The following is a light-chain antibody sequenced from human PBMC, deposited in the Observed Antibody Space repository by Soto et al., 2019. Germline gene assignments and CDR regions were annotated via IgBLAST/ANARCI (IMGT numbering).Light chain of an antibody. J-gene: IGKJ2*01. CDR1: QTITGY. CDR2: AAS. V-gene: IGKV1-39*01. Sequence: DIQMTQSPSSLSASVGDRVTITCRASQTITGYLNWYQQRPGKAPKLLIYAASSLQSGVPSGFSGSGSGTDFTLTINSLQPEDFATYYCQQSHGIPYTFGQGTKLEIK. CDR3: QQSHGIPYT.